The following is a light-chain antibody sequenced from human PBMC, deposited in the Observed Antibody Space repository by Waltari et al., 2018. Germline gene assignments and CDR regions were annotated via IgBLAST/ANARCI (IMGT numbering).Light chain of an antibody. Sequence: QSALTQPASVSGSPGQSITISCTGTRSDIGTFAYHCWHQQYPGKAPKVIIYEVTNRPSGVSNRFSASKSGNTASLTISGLQAEDEADYYCSSFTTSNTWVFGGGTALTVL. CDR3: SSFTTSNTWV. V-gene: IGLV2-14*01. J-gene: IGLJ3*02. CDR2: EVT. CDR1: RSDIGTFAY.